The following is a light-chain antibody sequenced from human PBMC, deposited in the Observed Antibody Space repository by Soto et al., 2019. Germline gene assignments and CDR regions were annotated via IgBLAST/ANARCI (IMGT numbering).Light chain of an antibody. Sequence: DMKMTQSPSSLSACVGDRGTITCQASQDISNYLNWYQQKPGKAPKLLIYDASNLETGVPSRFSGSGSGTDFTFTISSLQPEDIATYYCQQYDNLPLTFGGGTKVDIK. J-gene: IGKJ4*01. CDR3: QQYDNLPLT. V-gene: IGKV1-33*01. CDR1: QDISNY. CDR2: DAS.